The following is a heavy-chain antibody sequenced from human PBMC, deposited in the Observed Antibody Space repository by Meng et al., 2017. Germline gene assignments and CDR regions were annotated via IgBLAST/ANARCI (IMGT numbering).Heavy chain of an antibody. D-gene: IGHD6-19*01. CDR3: ARGGIAVAVDY. CDR2: ISAYNGNT. V-gene: IGHV1-18*01. J-gene: IGHJ4*02. CDR1: GNTFTRNG. Sequence: VQVGRSGAEGKKPEASLKVSLQASGNTFTRNGISWVRQAPGQGLEWMRWISAYNGNTNSAQKLQGRATMTTDTSTSTAYMELRSLRSDDTAVYYCARGGIAVAVDYWGQGTLVTVSS.